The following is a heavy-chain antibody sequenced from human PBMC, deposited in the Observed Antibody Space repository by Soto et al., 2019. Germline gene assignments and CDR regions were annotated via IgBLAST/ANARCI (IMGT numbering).Heavy chain of an antibody. J-gene: IGHJ6*03. CDR1: GFTFSSYA. V-gene: IGHV3-23*01. CDR3: AKGSGGFVAAGTSYYYYFMDV. CDR2: ISGSGGST. D-gene: IGHD6-13*01. Sequence: GGSLRLSCAASGFTFSSYAMSWVRQAPGKGLEWVSAISGSGGSTYYADSVKGRFTISRDTSKNTLYLQMNSLRAEDTAVYYCAKGSGGFVAAGTSYYYYFMDVWGKGTTVTVSS.